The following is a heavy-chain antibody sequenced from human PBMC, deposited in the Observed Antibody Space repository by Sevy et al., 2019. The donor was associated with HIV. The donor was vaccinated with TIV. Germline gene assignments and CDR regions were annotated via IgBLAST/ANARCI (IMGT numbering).Heavy chain of an antibody. CDR1: GGTLNNYG. CDR2: IIPSAGIA. D-gene: IGHD2-21*02. J-gene: IGHJ4*02. V-gene: IGHV1-69*10. Sequence: ASVKVSCKASGGTLNNYGMNWVRQAPGQGLEWMGGIIPSAGIASYAQRIKGRAAITADTSTSTLYLEVGRLRSDDTAVYFCASVRPCGGDCCFFDTWGQGTLVTVSS. CDR3: ASVRPCGGDCCFFDT.